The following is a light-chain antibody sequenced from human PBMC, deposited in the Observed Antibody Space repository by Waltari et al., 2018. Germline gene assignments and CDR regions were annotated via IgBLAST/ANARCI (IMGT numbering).Light chain of an antibody. CDR1: QSVRTY. CDR2: DAS. V-gene: IGKV3-11*01. CDR3: QQRGSWPLT. Sequence: EIVLTQSPATLSLSPGERATLSCRASQSVRTYLAWYQQKPGQAPRLLLYDASNRATGVPARFTGTGSGTDFTLTISSLESEDFAIYYCQQRGSWPLTFGGGTKVEIK. J-gene: IGKJ4*01.